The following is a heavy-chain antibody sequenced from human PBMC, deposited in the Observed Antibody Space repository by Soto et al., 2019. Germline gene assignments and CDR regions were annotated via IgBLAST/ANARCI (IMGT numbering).Heavy chain of an antibody. V-gene: IGHV3-48*01. CDR2: ISSSSSTI. CDR3: ASDELLTGYSIDY. D-gene: IGHD3-9*01. CDR1: GFTFSSYS. Sequence: GGSLRLSCAASGFTFSSYSMNWVRQAPGKGLEWVSYISSSSSTIYYADSGKGRFTISRDNAKNSLYLQMNSLRAEDTAVYYCASDELLTGYSIDYWGQGTLVTVSS. J-gene: IGHJ4*02.